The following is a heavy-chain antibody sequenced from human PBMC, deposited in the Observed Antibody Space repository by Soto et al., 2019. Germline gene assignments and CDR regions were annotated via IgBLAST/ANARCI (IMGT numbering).Heavy chain of an antibody. CDR1: GGSISSSSYY. V-gene: IGHV4-39*01. D-gene: IGHD3-10*01. J-gene: IGHJ6*02. CDR2: IYYSGSP. CDR3: ASAHGTILSGSYYYYGMDV. Sequence: SETLSLTCTVSGGSISSSSYYWGWIRQPPGKGLEWIGSIYYSGSPYYNPSLKSRVTISVVTSKNQFSLKLSSVTAADTAVYYCASAHGTILSGSYYYYGMDVWGQGTTVTVSS.